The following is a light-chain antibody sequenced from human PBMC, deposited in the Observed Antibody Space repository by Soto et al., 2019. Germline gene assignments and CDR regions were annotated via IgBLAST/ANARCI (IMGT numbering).Light chain of an antibody. CDR3: QQYNNWPPIT. CDR2: GAS. Sequence: ELVMTQSPATLSVSPCEIATLPCSSSQSVSSNLAWYQQKPGQAPRLLIYGASTRATGIPARFSGSGSATEFTLTISSLQSEDFAVYYCQQYNNWPPITFGQGTRLEIK. CDR1: QSVSSN. J-gene: IGKJ5*01. V-gene: IGKV3-15*01.